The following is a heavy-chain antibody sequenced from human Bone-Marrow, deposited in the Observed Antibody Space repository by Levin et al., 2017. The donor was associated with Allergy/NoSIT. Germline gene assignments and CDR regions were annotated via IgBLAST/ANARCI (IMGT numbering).Heavy chain of an antibody. D-gene: IGHD6-13*01. CDR1: GGSIYSINW. J-gene: IGHJ4*02. CDR3: ARSVGSTWTYYLDY. CDR2: IHHSGST. Sequence: PGGSLRLSCAVSGGSIYSINWWTWVRQPPGKGLEWIGGIHHSGSTNYSPSLKSRVTMSVDKTKNQFSLKLSSVTAADTAVYHCARSVGSTWTYYLDYWGQGTLVTVSS. V-gene: IGHV4-4*02.